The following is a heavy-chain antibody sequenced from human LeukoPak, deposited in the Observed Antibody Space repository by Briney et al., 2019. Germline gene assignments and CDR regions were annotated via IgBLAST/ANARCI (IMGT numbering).Heavy chain of an antibody. V-gene: IGHV1-69*13. CDR1: AGTFSSYA. CDR3: ARVRDGYKSRGPEGDAFEV. CDR2: FTPTFGRT. D-gene: IGHD5-24*01. Sequence: SVKVSCKASAGTFSSYAISWVRQAPAQGIEWMGGFTPTFGRTNYAEQLRGRVTITADESTSTAYMELNSLRSEDTAVYYCARVRDGYKSRGPEGDAFEVWGKGTMVTVSS. J-gene: IGHJ3*01.